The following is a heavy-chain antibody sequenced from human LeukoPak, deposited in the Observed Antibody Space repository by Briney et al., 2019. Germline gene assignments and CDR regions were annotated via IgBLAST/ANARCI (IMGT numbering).Heavy chain of an antibody. CDR1: VFTFSSYE. Sequence: GGSLRLSCAASVFTFSSYEMNWVRQAPGKGLEWVSGISSSGGTTYYTDSVKGRFTISRDNSKNTLYLQMNTLRAEDTAVYFCAKDRLRYCTGGNCYSPVDYWGQGTLVTVSS. D-gene: IGHD2-15*01. CDR2: ISSSGGTT. CDR3: AKDRLRYCTGGNCYSPVDY. V-gene: IGHV3-23*01. J-gene: IGHJ4*01.